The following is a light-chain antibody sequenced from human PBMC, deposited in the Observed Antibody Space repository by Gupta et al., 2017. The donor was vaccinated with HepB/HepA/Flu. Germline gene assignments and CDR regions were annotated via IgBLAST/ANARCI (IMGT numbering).Light chain of an antibody. CDR3: AAWDDSLNVYV. V-gene: IGLV1-44*01. Sequence: SVLPQPPSAPGTPGQRVTISCSGSSSNIGSNTVNWYQQLPGTAPKLLIYSNNQRPSGVPDRFSGSKSGTSASLAISGLQSEDEADYYCAAWDDSLNVYVFGTGTKVTVL. J-gene: IGLJ1*01. CDR1: SSNIGSNT. CDR2: SNN.